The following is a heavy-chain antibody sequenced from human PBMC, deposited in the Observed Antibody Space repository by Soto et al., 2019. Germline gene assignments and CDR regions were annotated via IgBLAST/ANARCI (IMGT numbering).Heavy chain of an antibody. CDR1: GFSFNDAW. Sequence: GGSLRLSCAASGFSFNDAWMSWVRQAPGKGLEWVGRIKDKPNGGTTEYAAPVKGRFTISRDDLRNTLYLHLDSLKIEDTAVYYCATDQGYQGPSAFDIWGQGTMVTVSS. CDR2: IKDKPNGGTT. V-gene: IGHV3-15*01. CDR3: ATDQGYQGPSAFDI. D-gene: IGHD2-2*01. J-gene: IGHJ3*02.